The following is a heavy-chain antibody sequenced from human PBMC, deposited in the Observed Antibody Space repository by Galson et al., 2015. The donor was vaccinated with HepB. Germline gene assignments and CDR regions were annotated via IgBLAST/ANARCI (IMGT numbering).Heavy chain of an antibody. Sequence: YAISGDSVFSNSAAWNWIRQSPARGLEWLGRTYYRSKWFHDYAVSVRGRITINPDTSKNQFSLQLNSVTPEDTAVYYCARDEQYTSYWYAGFDSWGQGTLVTVSS. CDR2: TYYRSKWFH. CDR3: ARDEQYTSYWYAGFDS. V-gene: IGHV6-1*01. D-gene: IGHD6-13*01. J-gene: IGHJ3*02. CDR1: GDSVFSNSAA.